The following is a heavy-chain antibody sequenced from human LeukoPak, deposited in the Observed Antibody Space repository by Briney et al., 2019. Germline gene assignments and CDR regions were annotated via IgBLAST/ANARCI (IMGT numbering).Heavy chain of an antibody. Sequence: PGGSLRLSCAASGFTFSSYGMHWVRQAPGKGLEWVAFIRYDGSYKYYADSVKGRFTISRDNSKNTLYLQMNSLRAEDTAVYYCARLGMIQAYSSEDYWGQGTLVTVSS. CDR3: ARLGMIQAYSSEDY. CDR2: IRYDGSYK. CDR1: GFTFSSYG. J-gene: IGHJ4*02. D-gene: IGHD6-13*01. V-gene: IGHV3-30*02.